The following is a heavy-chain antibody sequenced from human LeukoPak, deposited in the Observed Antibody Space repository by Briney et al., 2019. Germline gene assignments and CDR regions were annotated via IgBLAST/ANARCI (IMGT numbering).Heavy chain of an antibody. V-gene: IGHV3-30*18. CDR1: GFTFSSYG. CDR3: AKDSSGYFDY. J-gene: IGHJ4*02. Sequence: GGSLRLSCAASGFTFSSYGMHWVRQAPGKGLEWVAVISYDGSNKYYADSVKGRFTISRDNSKNTLYLQMNSLRAEDTAVYYCAKDSSGYFDYWGQGTLVTVSS. D-gene: IGHD3-22*01. CDR2: ISYDGSNK.